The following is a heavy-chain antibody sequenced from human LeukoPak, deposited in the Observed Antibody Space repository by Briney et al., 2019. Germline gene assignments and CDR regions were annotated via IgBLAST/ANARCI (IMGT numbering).Heavy chain of an antibody. V-gene: IGHV1-69*04. CDR2: IIPILGIA. J-gene: IGHJ4*02. CDR1: GGTFSSYT. CDR3: ARDLPTSSPRAENY. Sequence: ASVKVSCKASGGTFSSYTISWVRQAPGQGLEWMGRIIPILGIANYAQKFQGRVTITADKSTSTAYMELSSLRAEDTAVYYCARDLPTSSPRAENYWGQGTLVTVSS. D-gene: IGHD6-6*01.